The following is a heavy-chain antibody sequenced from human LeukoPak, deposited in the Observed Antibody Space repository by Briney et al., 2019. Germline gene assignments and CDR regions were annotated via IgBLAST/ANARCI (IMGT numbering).Heavy chain of an antibody. CDR1: GYTFTSYD. CDR2: MNPNSGNT. V-gene: IGHV1-8*01. CDR3: ARGLKNYDFWSGYYFRWFDP. Sequence: GASVKVSCKASGYTFTSYDINWVRQATGQGLEWMGWMNPNSGNTGYAQKFQGRVTMTRNTSISTAYMELSSLRSEDTAVYHCARGLKNYDFWSGYYFRWFDPWGQGTLVTVSS. D-gene: IGHD3-3*01. J-gene: IGHJ5*02.